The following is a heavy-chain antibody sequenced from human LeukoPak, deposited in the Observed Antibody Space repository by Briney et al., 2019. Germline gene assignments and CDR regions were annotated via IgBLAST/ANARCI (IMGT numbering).Heavy chain of an antibody. CDR3: AKDYGGNSDYFDY. CDR1: GFTFSSYA. CDR2: ISGSGGST. Sequence: GGSLRLFCAASGFTFSSYAMRWVRQAPGKGLEWVSAISGSGGSTYYADSVKGRFTISRDNSKNTLYLQMNSLRAEDTAVYYCAKDYGGNSDYFDYWGQGTLVTVSS. D-gene: IGHD4-23*01. V-gene: IGHV3-23*01. J-gene: IGHJ4*02.